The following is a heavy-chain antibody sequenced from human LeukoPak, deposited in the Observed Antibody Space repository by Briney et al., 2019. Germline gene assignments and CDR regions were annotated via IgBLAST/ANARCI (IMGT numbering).Heavy chain of an antibody. CDR1: GFTFSSYG. CDR2: IRYDGSNK. Sequence: GGSLRLSCAASGFTFSSYGMHWVRQAPGKGLEWVAFIRYDGSNKYYADSVKGRFTISRDNSKNTLYLQMNSLRAEDTAVYYCATEWLLGAMNAFDIWGQGTMVTVSS. J-gene: IGHJ3*02. CDR3: ATEWLLGAMNAFDI. D-gene: IGHD3-22*01. V-gene: IGHV3-30*02.